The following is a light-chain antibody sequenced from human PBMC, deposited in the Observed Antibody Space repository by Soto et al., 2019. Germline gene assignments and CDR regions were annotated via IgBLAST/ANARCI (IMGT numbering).Light chain of an antibody. J-gene: IGKJ1*01. CDR3: QQYNSWLWT. V-gene: IGKV3-15*01. CDR1: QSVSSK. Sequence: EIVFTQCPAALSWSPGEGATLSCRASQSVSSKLAWYQQKPGQAPRLLIYGASTRATGIPARFSGSGSGTEFTLIISSLQSEDSAVYYCQQYNSWLWTFGQGTKVDIK. CDR2: GAS.